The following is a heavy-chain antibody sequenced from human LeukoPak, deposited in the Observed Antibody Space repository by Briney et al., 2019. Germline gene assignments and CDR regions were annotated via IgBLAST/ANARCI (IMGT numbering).Heavy chain of an antibody. CDR3: AKDRAYSSSWYDGDY. CDR1: GFTFATND. Sequence: GGSLILSCVASGFTFATNDMSWVRQAPGKGLEWISVSGTTGDAYYADSVKGRFTMSRDTSRNMLYLQMNSLRAEDTAVYYCAKDRAYSSSWYDGDYWGQGTLVTVSS. J-gene: IGHJ4*02. V-gene: IGHV3-23*01. D-gene: IGHD6-13*01. CDR2: SGTTGDA.